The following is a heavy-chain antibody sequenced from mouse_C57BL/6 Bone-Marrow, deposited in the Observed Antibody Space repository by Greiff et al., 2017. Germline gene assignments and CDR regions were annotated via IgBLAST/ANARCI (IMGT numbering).Heavy chain of an antibody. D-gene: IGHD3-2*02. Sequence: QVQLQQPGAELVRPGTSVKLSCKASGYTFTSYWMHWVQQRPGQGLEWIGVIDPSDSYTNYNQKFKGKATLTVDTSSSTAYMQLSSLTSEDSAVYYCARETAQATFAYWGQGTLVTVSA. CDR3: ARETAQATFAY. V-gene: IGHV1-59*01. CDR2: IDPSDSYT. CDR1: GYTFTSYW. J-gene: IGHJ3*01.